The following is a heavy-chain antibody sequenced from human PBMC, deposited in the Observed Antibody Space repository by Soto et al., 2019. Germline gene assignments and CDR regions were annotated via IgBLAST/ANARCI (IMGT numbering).Heavy chain of an antibody. D-gene: IGHD3-3*01. CDR1: NGSFTDYC. J-gene: IGHJ5*02. V-gene: IGHV4-34*01. Sequence: SETLSLTCAAHNGSFTDYCLTCIRQSPVRGLECIGEINHRGGATYNPSLRSRVTISIDTSKNHFSLSLRSLTAADTTVYYCVASGMPYDFLSGPHTFDPWGHGTLVTFYS. CDR2: INHRGGA. CDR3: VASGMPYDFLSGPHTFDP.